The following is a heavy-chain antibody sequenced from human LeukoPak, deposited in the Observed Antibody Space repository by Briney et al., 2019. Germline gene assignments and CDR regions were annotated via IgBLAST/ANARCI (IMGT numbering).Heavy chain of an antibody. CDR3: ARQIGRSLFY. CDR1: GYSFTSYW. CDR2: IYPGDSNT. J-gene: IGHJ4*02. V-gene: IGHV5-51*01. D-gene: IGHD1-26*01. Sequence: TGESLKISCKGSGYSFTSYWIAWVRQMPGKGLEWMGIIYPGDSNTRYIPSPQGQVTISADKSISTAYLQWSSLKASDTAIYYCARQIGRSLFYWGQGTLVTVSS.